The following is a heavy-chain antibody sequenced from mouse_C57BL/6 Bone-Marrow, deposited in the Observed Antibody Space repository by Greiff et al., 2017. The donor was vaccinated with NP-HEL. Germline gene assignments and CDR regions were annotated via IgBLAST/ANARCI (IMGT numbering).Heavy chain of an antibody. J-gene: IGHJ4*01. V-gene: IGHV5-12*01. CDR2: ISNGGGST. D-gene: IGHD1-1*01. Sequence: EVKLMESGGGLVQPGGSLKLSCAASGFTFSDYYMYWVRQTPEKRLEWVAYISNGGGSTYYPDTVKGRFTISRDNAKNTLYLQMSRLKSEDTAMYYCARNILFYYYGSSYAMDYWGQGTSVTVSS. CDR3: ARNILFYYYGSSYAMDY. CDR1: GFTFSDYY.